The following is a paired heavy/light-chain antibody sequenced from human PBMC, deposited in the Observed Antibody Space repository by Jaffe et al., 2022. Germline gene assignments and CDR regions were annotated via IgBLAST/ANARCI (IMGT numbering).Light chain of an antibody. J-gene: IGKJ4*01. V-gene: IGKV3-11*01. CDR3: QQRVNWPPLT. CDR2: DAS. CDR1: QSVSTY. Sequence: EIVLTQSPATLSLSPGERATLSCRASQSVSTYLAWYQQKPGQAPRLLIYDASNRATGIPARFSGSGSGTDFTLTISSLEPEDFAVYYCQQRVNWPPLTFGGGTKVEIK.
Heavy chain of an antibody. D-gene: IGHD2-8*01. CDR3: AKDVRIGVYDY. CDR1: GFTFSNYG. J-gene: IGHJ4*02. V-gene: IGHV3-30*02. CDR2: IRLDGISK. Sequence: QVQLVESGGGVVQPGGSLTLSCAASGFTFSNYGMHWVRHAPGKGLEWVSFIRLDGISKYYADSVKGRFTISRDNSKNTLYLQMSSLEAEDTAVYYCAKDVRIGVYDYWGQGTLVTVSS.